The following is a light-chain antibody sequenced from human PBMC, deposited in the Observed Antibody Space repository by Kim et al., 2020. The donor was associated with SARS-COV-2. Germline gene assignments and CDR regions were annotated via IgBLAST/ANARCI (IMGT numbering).Light chain of an antibody. Sequence: TLSLSPGERATLSCRASQSIASYLAWYQQKPGQAPRLLIYDASNRATGIPPRFSGSGSGTDFTLTISSLEPEDFAVYYCQQRSDYTFGQGTKLEIK. CDR3: QQRSDYT. CDR2: DAS. V-gene: IGKV3-11*01. CDR1: QSIASY. J-gene: IGKJ2*01.